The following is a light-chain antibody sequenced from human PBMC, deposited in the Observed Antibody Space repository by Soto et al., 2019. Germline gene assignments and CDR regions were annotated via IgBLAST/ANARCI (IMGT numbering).Light chain of an antibody. CDR2: AAS. V-gene: IGKV1-8*01. CDR3: QEYYSYSWT. J-gene: IGKJ1*01. CDR1: QGISRY. Sequence: AIRMTQSPSSFSASTGDRVTITCRASQGISRYLAWYQQKPGKAPKLLIYAASTLQSGVPSRFSGSGSGTDFTLTISCLQSEDFATYYCQEYYSYSWTFGQGNKVEIK.